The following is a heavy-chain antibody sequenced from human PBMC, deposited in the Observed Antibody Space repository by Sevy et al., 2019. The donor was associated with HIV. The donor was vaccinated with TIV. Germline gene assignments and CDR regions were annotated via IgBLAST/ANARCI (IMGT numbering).Heavy chain of an antibody. D-gene: IGHD2-21*01. J-gene: IGHJ4*02. CDR1: GGSISRSSYD. CDR3: ARQGGIVDRAFDN. CDR2: MFFSGNT. V-gene: IGHV4-39*01. Sequence: SETLSLTCTVSGGSISRSSYDWGWIRQPPGKGLEWIGSMFFSGNTYYNPSLKSRVTIFVDRFKNQISLRLTSVTAADTAVYYCARQGGIVDRAFDNWGQGTLVTVSS.